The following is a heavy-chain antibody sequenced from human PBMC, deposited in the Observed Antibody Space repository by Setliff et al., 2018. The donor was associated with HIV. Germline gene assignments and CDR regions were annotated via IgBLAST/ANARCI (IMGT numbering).Heavy chain of an antibody. D-gene: IGHD1-7*01. CDR1: GGTFSNYA. Sequence: SVKVSCKASGGTFSNYAISWVRQAPGQGLEWMGGIIPIFGSINYAQRFQGRVTITTDESTSTAYMELSSLRSEDTAVYYCARVPNQELYFYGMDVWGQGTTVTVSS. CDR3: ARVPNQELYFYGMDV. CDR2: IIPIFGSI. J-gene: IGHJ6*02. V-gene: IGHV1-69*05.